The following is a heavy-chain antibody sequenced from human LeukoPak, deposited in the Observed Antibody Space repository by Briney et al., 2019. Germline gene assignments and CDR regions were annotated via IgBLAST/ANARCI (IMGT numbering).Heavy chain of an antibody. V-gene: IGHV3-30*04. D-gene: IGHD6-19*01. Sequence: PGGSLRLSCAASGFTFSSYAMHWVRQAPGKGLEWVAVISYDGSNKYYADSVKGRFTISRDNSKNTLYLQMNSLRAEDTAVYYCASHLVATWLVLGDPLDRYGMDVWGQGTTVTVSS. CDR1: GFTFSSYA. CDR2: ISYDGSNK. J-gene: IGHJ6*02. CDR3: ASHLVATWLVLGDPLDRYGMDV.